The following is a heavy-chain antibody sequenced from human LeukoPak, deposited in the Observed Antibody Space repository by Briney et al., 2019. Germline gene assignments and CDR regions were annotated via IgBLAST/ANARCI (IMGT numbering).Heavy chain of an antibody. CDR2: IYYSGST. J-gene: IGHJ4*02. CDR1: GGSISSYY. V-gene: IGHV4-59*01. CDR3: AREAVVVAAIDY. Sequence: SETLSLTCTVSGGSISSYYWSWIRQPPGKGLEWIGYIYYSGSTNYNPSLKSRVAISVDTSKNQFSLKLSSVTAADTAVYYCAREAVVVAAIDYWGQGTLVTVSS. D-gene: IGHD2-15*01.